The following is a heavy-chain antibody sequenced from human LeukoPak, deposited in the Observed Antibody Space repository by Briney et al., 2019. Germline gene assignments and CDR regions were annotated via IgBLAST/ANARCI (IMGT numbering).Heavy chain of an antibody. CDR1: GYTFTSYC. J-gene: IGHJ6*03. CDR2: INPSGGST. D-gene: IGHD6-13*01. V-gene: IGHV1-46*01. Sequence: ASVKVSCKASGYTFTSYCMHWVRQAPGQGLEWMGIINPSGGSTSYAQKFQGRVTMTRNTSISTAYMELSSLRSEDTAVYYCARVSSSSSSWYYGYYMDVWGKGTTVTISS. CDR3: ARVSSSSSSWYYGYYMDV.